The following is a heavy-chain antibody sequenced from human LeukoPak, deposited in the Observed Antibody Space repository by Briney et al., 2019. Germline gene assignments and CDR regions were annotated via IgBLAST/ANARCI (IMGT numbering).Heavy chain of an antibody. V-gene: IGHV3-30*02. CDR1: GFTFSSYG. J-gene: IGHJ4*02. CDR2: ILYDGSNK. Sequence: GGSLRLSCAASGFTFSSYGMHCVRQAPGKGLEWGAFILYDGSNKYYAEYVKGRFTLSRDNSKNTLYLQLNSLRAEDTAVYYCAKDREQLLYYFDYWGQGTLVTVSS. D-gene: IGHD2-2*01. CDR3: AKDREQLLYYFDY.